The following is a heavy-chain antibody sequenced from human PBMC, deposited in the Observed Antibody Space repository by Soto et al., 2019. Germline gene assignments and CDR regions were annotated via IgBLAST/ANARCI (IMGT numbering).Heavy chain of an antibody. V-gene: IGHV4-30-4*01. D-gene: IGHD3-22*01. J-gene: IGHJ4*02. CDR3: AREGLNYYDSSGYPDY. CDR2: IYYSGST. Sequence: SLSLTCTVSGVSISRGVYYWRWIRQPPGKGLEWLGYIYYSGSTYYNPSLKSRVTISVDTSKNQFSLKLSSVTAADTAVYYCAREGLNYYDSSGYPDYWGQGTLVTVSS. CDR1: GVSISRGVYY.